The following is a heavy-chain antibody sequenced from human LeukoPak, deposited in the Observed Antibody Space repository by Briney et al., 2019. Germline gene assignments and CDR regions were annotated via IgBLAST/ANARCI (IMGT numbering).Heavy chain of an antibody. D-gene: IGHD2-8*01. V-gene: IGHV4-59*01. CDR3: ARGLTDYYYYTMDV. CDR2: IYDSGTT. J-gene: IGHJ6*02. Sequence: SETLSLTCTVSGGSISSYFWSWIRQPPGKGLEWIGYIYDSGTTNYNPSLKSRVTISVDTSKNQFSLRLTSVTAADTAVYYCARGLTDYYYYTMDVWGQGTTVTVSS. CDR1: GGSISSYF.